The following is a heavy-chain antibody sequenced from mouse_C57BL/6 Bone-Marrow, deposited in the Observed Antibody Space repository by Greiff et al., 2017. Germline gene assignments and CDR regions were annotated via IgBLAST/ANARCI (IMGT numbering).Heavy chain of an antibody. CDR1: GYTFTTYP. D-gene: IGHD1-1*02. CDR3: ARGGNDGGYYFDY. CDR2: FHPYNDDT. J-gene: IGHJ2*01. Sequence: VQLQESGAELVKPGASVKMSCKASGYTFTTYPIEWMKQNHGKSLEWIGNFHPYNDDTKYNEKFKGKATLTVDKSSSTVYLELSRLTSDDSAVYYCARGGNDGGYYFDYWGQGTTLTVSS. V-gene: IGHV1-47*01.